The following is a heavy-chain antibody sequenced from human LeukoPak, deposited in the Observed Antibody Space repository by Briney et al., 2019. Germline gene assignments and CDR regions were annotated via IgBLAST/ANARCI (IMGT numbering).Heavy chain of an antibody. J-gene: IGHJ4*02. D-gene: IGHD3-16*02. CDR3: ASRARGFGGVIAMGY. V-gene: IGHV3-48*03. Sequence: GGSLRLSCAASGFTFSSYEMNWVRQAPGKGLEWVSYISSSGSTIYYADSVKGRFTISRDNAKNSLYLQMNSLRAEDTAVYYCASRARGFGGVIAMGYWGQGTLVTVSS. CDR2: ISSSGSTI. CDR1: GFTFSSYE.